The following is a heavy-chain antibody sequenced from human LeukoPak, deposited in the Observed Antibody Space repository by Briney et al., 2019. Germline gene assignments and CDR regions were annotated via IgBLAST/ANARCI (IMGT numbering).Heavy chain of an antibody. Sequence: ASVKVSCKASGYTFTSYGISWVRQAPGQGLEWMGWISAYNGNTNYAQKLQGRVTMTTDTSTSTPYMELRSLRSEDTAVYYCARTYYDSSGSADYWGQGTLVTVSS. CDR2: ISAYNGNT. V-gene: IGHV1-18*01. J-gene: IGHJ4*02. CDR1: GYTFTSYG. CDR3: ARTYYDSSGSADY. D-gene: IGHD3-22*01.